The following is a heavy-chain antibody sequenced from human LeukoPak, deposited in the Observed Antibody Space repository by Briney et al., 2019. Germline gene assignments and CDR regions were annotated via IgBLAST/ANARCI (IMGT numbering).Heavy chain of an antibody. CDR3: ARTRIGRFDP. V-gene: IGHV4-34*01. CDR1: GGSFSGYY. J-gene: IGHJ5*02. CDR2: INHSGST. Sequence: SETLSLTCAVYGGSFSGYYWSRLRQPPGKGLEWIGEINHSGSTNYNPSLKSRVTISVDTSKNQFSLKLSSVTAADTAVYYCARTRIGRFDPWGQGTLVTVSS. D-gene: IGHD3-22*01.